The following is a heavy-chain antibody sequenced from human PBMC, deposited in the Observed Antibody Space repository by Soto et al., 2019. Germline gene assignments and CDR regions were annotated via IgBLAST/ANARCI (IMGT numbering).Heavy chain of an antibody. Sequence: GGSLRLSCAASGFTFSSYWMSWVRQAPGKGLEWVVSIKHGVGETYYLDSVKGRFTVSRDNAKNSLYLQMDSLRVEDTAMYYCARDVVERSYYDFWSGSLFWGQGSLVTVSS. J-gene: IGHJ4*02. CDR2: IKHGVGET. CDR3: ARDVVERSYYDFWSGSLF. D-gene: IGHD3-3*01. V-gene: IGHV3-7*01. CDR1: GFTFSSYW.